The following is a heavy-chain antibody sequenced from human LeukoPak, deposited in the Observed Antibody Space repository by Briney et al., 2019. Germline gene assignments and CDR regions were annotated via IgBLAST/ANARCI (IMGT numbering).Heavy chain of an antibody. D-gene: IGHD5-12*01. CDR1: GFTFSSYW. CDR3: AKNILGTLPYYFDY. J-gene: IGHJ4*02. V-gene: IGHV3-7*03. Sequence: GGSLRLSCAASGFTFSSYWMSWVRQAPRKGLEWVANIKQDGSEKYYVDSVKGRFTISRDNSKNTLYLQMNSLRAEDTAVYYCAKNILGTLPYYFDYWGQGTLVTVSS. CDR2: IKQDGSEK.